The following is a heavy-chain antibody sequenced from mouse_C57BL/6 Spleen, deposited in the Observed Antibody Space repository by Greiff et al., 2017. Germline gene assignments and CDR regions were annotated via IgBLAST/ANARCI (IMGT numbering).Heavy chain of an antibody. Sequence: QVQLKESGAELARPGASVKLSCKASGYTFTSYGISWVKQRTGQGLEWIGEIYPRSGNTYYNEKFKGKATLTADKSSSTAYMELRSLTSEDSAVYFCARSDYGSSFAYWGQGTLVTVSA. CDR3: ARSDYGSSFAY. CDR2: IYPRSGNT. J-gene: IGHJ3*01. D-gene: IGHD1-1*01. V-gene: IGHV1-81*01. CDR1: GYTFTSYG.